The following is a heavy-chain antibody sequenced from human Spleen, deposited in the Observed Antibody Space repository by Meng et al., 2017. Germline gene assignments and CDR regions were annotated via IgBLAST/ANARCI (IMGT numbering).Heavy chain of an antibody. CDR3: ARDVSGIVGTISGFLDY. Sequence: GESLKISCAASGFTFSGYEMNWIRQAPGKGLEWVSYISSSGSTIYYADSVKGRFTISRDNAKNSLYLQMNSLRAEDTAVYFCARDVSGIVGTISGFLDYWGQGAQVTVSS. CDR1: GFTFSGYE. J-gene: IGHJ4*02. D-gene: IGHD1-26*01. V-gene: IGHV3-48*03. CDR2: ISSSGSTI.